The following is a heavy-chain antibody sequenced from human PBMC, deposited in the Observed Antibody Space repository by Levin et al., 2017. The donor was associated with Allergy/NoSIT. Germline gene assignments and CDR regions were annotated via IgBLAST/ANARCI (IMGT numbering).Heavy chain of an antibody. CDR2: ISWDGGST. J-gene: IGHJ4*02. CDR3: AKDRGSHDYGDYVDY. D-gene: IGHD4-17*01. Sequence: GASVKVSCAASGFTFDDYTMHWVRQAPGKGLEWVSLISWDGGSTYYADSVKGRFTISRDNSKNSLYLQMNSLRTEDTALYYCAKDRGSHDYGDYVDYWGQGTLVTVSS. CDR1: GFTFDDYT. V-gene: IGHV3-43*01.